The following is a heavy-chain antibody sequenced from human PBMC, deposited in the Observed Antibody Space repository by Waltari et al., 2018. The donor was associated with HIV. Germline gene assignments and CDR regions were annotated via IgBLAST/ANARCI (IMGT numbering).Heavy chain of an antibody. CDR2: YDPEDGEM. J-gene: IGHJ6*02. D-gene: IGHD1-20*01. CDR3: TTYRNWNGDYNGMDV. Sequence: QVQVVPSGAEVRQPGASVNVSCNVSGFRFVALLMLWLRQAPGKGLEWVGSYDPEDGEMVYEQKLQGRVSMTEDTSSDTAYMELSSLRSEDTAVYYCTTYRNWNGDYNGMDVWGQGTTVTVSS. CDR1: GFRFVALL. V-gene: IGHV1-24*01.